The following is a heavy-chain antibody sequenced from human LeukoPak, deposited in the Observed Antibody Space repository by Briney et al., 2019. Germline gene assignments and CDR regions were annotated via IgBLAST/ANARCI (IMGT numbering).Heavy chain of an antibody. J-gene: IGHJ4*02. CDR1: GFTFSSYA. Sequence: GGSLRLSCAASGFTFSSYAMSWVRQAPGKGLEWVSAISGSGGSTYYADSVKGRFTISRDNSKNTLYLQMNSLRAEDTAVYYCAKGSHCYDRTKDYYFDYWGQGTLVTVSS. CDR3: AKGSHCYDRTKDYYFDY. D-gene: IGHD3-22*01. CDR2: ISGSGGST. V-gene: IGHV3-23*01.